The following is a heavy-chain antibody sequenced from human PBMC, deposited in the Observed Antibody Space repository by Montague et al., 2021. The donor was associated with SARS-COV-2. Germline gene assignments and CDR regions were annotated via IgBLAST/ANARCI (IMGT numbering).Heavy chain of an antibody. V-gene: IGHV4-39*01. D-gene: IGHD3-9*01. Sequence: SETLSLTCTVSGGSISSSSYYWGWIRQPPGKGLEWIGSIYYSGTTYYNPSLKSRVTISVDTSKNQFSLKLSSVTAADTAVYYCTRGRAISTLFVPHQRWFDPWGQGTLVTVSS. CDR1: GGSISSSSYY. CDR3: TRGRAISTLFVPHQRWFDP. CDR2: IYYSGTT. J-gene: IGHJ5*02.